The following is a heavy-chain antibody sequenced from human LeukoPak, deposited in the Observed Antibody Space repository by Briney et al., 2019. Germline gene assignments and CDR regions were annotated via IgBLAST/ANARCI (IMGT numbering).Heavy chain of an antibody. D-gene: IGHD3-22*01. J-gene: IGHJ4*02. CDR2: ISAYNGNT. CDR1: GYTFTSYG. Sequence: GASVKVSCKASGYTFTSYGISWERQAPGQGLEWMGWISAYNGNTNYAQKLQGRVTMTTDTSTSTAYMELRSLRSDDTAVYYCARVAYDSSGSYFDYWGQGTLVTVSS. V-gene: IGHV1-18*01. CDR3: ARVAYDSSGSYFDY.